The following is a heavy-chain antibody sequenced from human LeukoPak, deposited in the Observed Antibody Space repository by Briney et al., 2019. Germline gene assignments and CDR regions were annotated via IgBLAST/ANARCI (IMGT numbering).Heavy chain of an antibody. Sequence: GGSLRLSCAASGFSFSSYGMHWVRQAPGKGLEWVAVISYDGSNKYYADSVKGRSTISRDNSKNTLYLQMNSLRAEDTAVYYCAKGGYDILTGYSLWGQGTLVTVSS. CDR2: ISYDGSNK. CDR3: AKGGYDILTGYSL. D-gene: IGHD3-9*01. CDR1: GFSFSSYG. J-gene: IGHJ4*02. V-gene: IGHV3-30*18.